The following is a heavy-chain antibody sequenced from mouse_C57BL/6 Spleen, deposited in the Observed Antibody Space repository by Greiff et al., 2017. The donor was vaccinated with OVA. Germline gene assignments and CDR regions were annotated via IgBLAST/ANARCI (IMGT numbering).Heavy chain of an antibody. CDR3: ARRKGAGFDY. CDR2: IYPGDGDT. V-gene: IGHV1-82*01. J-gene: IGHJ2*01. CDR1: GYAFSSSW. Sequence: VQLQQSGPELVKPGASVKISCKASGYAFSSSWMNWVKQRPGKGLEWIGRIYPGDGDTNYNGKFKGKATLTADKSSSTAYMQLSSLTSEDSAVYFCARRKGAGFDYWGQGTTLTVSS.